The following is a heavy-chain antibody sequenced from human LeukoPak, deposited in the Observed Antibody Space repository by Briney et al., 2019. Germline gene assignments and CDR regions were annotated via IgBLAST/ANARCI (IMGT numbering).Heavy chain of an antibody. CDR2: INHSGST. J-gene: IGHJ3*02. CDR3: ARGLPGPFDI. Sequence: SETLSLTCAVYGGSFSGYYWSWIRQLPGKGLEWIGEINHSGSTNYNPSLKSRVTISVDTSKNQFSLKLSSVTAADTAVYYCARGLPGPFDIWGQGTMVTVSS. CDR1: GGSFSGYY. V-gene: IGHV4-34*01. D-gene: IGHD1-14*01.